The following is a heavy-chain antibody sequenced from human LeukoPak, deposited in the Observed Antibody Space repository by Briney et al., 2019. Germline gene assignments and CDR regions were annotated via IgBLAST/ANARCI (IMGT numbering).Heavy chain of an antibody. V-gene: IGHV4-59*08. J-gene: IGHJ6*03. Sequence: SETLSLTCTVSGGSISSYYWSWIRQPPGKGLEWIGYIYYSGSTNYNPSLKSRVTISVDTSKNQFSLKLSSVTAADTAVYYCARVHSSSWYHSYYYYYMDVWGKGTTVTVSS. CDR3: ARVHSSSWYHSYYYYYMDV. CDR1: GGSISSYY. CDR2: IYYSGST. D-gene: IGHD6-13*01.